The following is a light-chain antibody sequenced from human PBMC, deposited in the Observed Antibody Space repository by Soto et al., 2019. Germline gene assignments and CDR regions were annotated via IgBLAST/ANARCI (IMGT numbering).Light chain of an antibody. J-gene: IGKJ1*01. Sequence: AIRMTQSPSSLSASTGDRVTITCRASQGISSYLAWYQQKPGKAPKLLIYAASTLQSGVPSRFSGSGSGTDFTITISCLQSEDFAKYYCQQYYSYPRTFGQGTKVDIK. CDR2: AAS. CDR3: QQYYSYPRT. V-gene: IGKV1-8*01. CDR1: QGISSY.